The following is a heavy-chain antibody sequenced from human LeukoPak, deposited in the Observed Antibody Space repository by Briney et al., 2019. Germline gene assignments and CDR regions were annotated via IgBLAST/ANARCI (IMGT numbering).Heavy chain of an antibody. V-gene: IGHV4-31*03. CDR1: GGSISSGGYY. CDR3: ARALRYSPDY. Sequence: TLCLTCTVSGGSISSGGYYWSWIRQHPGKGLEWIGYIYYSGSTYYNPSLKSRVTMSVDTSKNQSSLKLSSVTAADTAVYYWARALRYSPDYWGQGTLVPVSS. J-gene: IGHJ4*02. D-gene: IGHD3-9*01. CDR2: IYYSGST.